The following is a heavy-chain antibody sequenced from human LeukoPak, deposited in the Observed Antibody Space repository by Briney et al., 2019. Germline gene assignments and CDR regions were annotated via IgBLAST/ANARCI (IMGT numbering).Heavy chain of an antibody. D-gene: IGHD5-12*01. Sequence: GESLRLSCAASGFTFSHYAMYWVRQAPGKGLEWVATIKNDGSDKYYVDSVKGRFTLSRDNAKNLVYLQMNSLGVEDTAVYYCVNLGYSDGGQGTLVTVSS. J-gene: IGHJ4*02. CDR3: VNLGYSD. V-gene: IGHV3-7*01. CDR2: IKNDGSDK. CDR1: GFTFSHYA.